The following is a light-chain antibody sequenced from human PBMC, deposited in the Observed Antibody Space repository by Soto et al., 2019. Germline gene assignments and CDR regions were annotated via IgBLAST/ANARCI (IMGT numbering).Light chain of an antibody. V-gene: IGKV3-11*02. CDR3: QQRSTCHYT. J-gene: IGKJ2*01. Sequence: LAQSPATLSLSPGQRATLSCKASQDVSIFLAWYQQKPGRAPRLLIHDASNMATGVPARFSGSGSGRDFTLTIAGLEPEDFAVYYCQQRSTCHYTFGQGTKLEV. CDR2: DAS. CDR1: QDVSIF.